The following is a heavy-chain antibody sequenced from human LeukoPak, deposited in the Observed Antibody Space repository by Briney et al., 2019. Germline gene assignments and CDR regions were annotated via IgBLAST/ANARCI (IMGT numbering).Heavy chain of an antibody. D-gene: IGHD1-26*01. CDR1: GNTSAGYY. J-gene: IGHJ4*02. V-gene: IGHV1-2*02. Sequence: ASVRVSRKASGNTSAGYYVHWVRQAPGQGLEWMGWINTHNGATNYAQHFQGRVTMTTDTAVTTAYMDLDGLISDDAAVYFCARGPIGGLRKGFDIWGQGTLVTVSS. CDR3: ARGPIGGLRKGFDI. CDR2: INTHNGAT.